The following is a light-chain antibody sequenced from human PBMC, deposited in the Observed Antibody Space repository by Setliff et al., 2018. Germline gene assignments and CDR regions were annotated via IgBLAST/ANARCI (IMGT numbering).Light chain of an antibody. CDR2: SNN. Sequence: QSVLTQPPSASGTPGQRVTVSCSGSSSNFGSRSVSWFQQLPRTPPKLLIYSNNQRPSGVPDRFSGSKSGSSASLAISGLQSEDEADYYCAAENDNLNGYVFGTGTKVTVL. V-gene: IGLV1-44*01. J-gene: IGLJ1*01. CDR1: SSNFGSRS. CDR3: AAENDNLNGYV.